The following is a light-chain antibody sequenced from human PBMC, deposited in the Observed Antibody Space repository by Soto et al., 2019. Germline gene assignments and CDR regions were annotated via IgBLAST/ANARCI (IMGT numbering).Light chain of an antibody. Sequence: DIQLSQSPSFLSASVGDRVTITCRASQGVYSYLAWYQQKPGRAPRLLIYAASTLQIGVPSRFSGSGSGTEFTLTISSLQPEDFATYYCQQRSNWPPYTFGQGTKLEIK. CDR1: QGVYSY. J-gene: IGKJ2*01. V-gene: IGKV1-9*01. CDR2: AAS. CDR3: QQRSNWPPYT.